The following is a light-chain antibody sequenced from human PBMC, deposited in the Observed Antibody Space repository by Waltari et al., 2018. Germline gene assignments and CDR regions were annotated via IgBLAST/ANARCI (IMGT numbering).Light chain of an antibody. V-gene: IGKV3-20*01. CDR3: HQYGTSPRT. Sequence: EVVLTQSPVTLSLSPGERATLSCRASQSVSSTYLAWYQKKADLPPKLLIFGGSIRATGIPDRFSGSGSGTEFTLTIDRLEPEDSAVYYCHQYGTSPRTFGQGTKVEIK. CDR2: GGS. CDR1: QSVSSTY. J-gene: IGKJ1*01.